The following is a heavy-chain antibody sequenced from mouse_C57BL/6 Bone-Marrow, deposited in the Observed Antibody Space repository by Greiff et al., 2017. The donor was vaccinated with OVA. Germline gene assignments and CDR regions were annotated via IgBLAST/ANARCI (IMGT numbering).Heavy chain of an antibody. Sequence: VQLQQSGPELVKPGASVKMSCKASGYTFTDYNMHWVKQSHGKSLEWIGYINPKNGGTSYNQKFKGKATLTVNKSSSTAYMELRSLTSEDSAVYYCARTGVIYYYGSSLWDFDVWGTGTTVTVSS. D-gene: IGHD1-1*01. J-gene: IGHJ1*03. CDR1: GYTFTDYN. V-gene: IGHV1-22*01. CDR3: ARTGVIYYYGSSLWDFDV. CDR2: INPKNGGT.